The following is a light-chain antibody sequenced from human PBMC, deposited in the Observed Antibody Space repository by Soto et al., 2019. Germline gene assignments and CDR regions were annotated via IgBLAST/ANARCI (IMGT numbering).Light chain of an antibody. Sequence: ELGMTQSPATLSVSPGERATLSCRASQSVTSNLAWYQQKPGRAPRLLIYGASTRATGIPARFSVSGSGTEFTLTISDLQSEDFALYDCEHYFNWPYTFGQGTKLESK. CDR3: EHYFNWPYT. CDR2: GAS. J-gene: IGKJ2*01. V-gene: IGKV3-15*01. CDR1: QSVTSN.